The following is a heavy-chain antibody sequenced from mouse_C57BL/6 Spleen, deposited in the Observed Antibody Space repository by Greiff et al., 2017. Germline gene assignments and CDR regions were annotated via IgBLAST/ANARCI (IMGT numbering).Heavy chain of an antibody. CDR2: IYPGDGDT. CDR1: GYAFSSSW. D-gene: IGHD2-4*01. Sequence: QVQLKESGPELVKPGASVKISCKASGYAFSSSWMNWVKQRPGKGLEWIGRIYPGDGDTNYNGKFKGKATLTADKSSSTAYMQLSSLTSEDSAVYFCAIIYYDYLYWGQGTSVTVSS. J-gene: IGHJ4*01. CDR3: AIIYYDYLY. V-gene: IGHV1-82*01.